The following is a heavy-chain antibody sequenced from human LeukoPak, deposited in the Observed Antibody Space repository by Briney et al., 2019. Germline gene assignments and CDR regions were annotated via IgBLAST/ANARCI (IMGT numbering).Heavy chain of an antibody. Sequence: GGSLRLSCAASGFTLSTYTMNWVRQAPGKGLQWFSYISSSSSTIYYADSVKGRFTISRDNAKNSLYLQMSSLRDEDTAVYYCAREYSSSSGRAFDIWGQGTMVTVSS. J-gene: IGHJ3*02. CDR3: AREYSSSSGRAFDI. D-gene: IGHD6-6*01. V-gene: IGHV3-48*02. CDR2: ISSSSSTI. CDR1: GFTLSTYT.